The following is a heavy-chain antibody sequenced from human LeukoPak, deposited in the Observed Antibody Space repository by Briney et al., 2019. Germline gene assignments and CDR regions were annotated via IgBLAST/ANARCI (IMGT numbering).Heavy chain of an antibody. Sequence: GGSLRLSCAASGFTFSSYNMNWVRQTPGQGLEWVSSITSGSSHIYYADSVKGRFTISRDNAKNSLYLQMNSLRAEDTAVYYCARDPTANDYGDYVFDYWGQGTLVTVSS. CDR3: ARDPTANDYGDYVFDY. J-gene: IGHJ4*02. CDR2: ITSGSSHI. CDR1: GFTFSSYN. D-gene: IGHD4-17*01. V-gene: IGHV3-21*01.